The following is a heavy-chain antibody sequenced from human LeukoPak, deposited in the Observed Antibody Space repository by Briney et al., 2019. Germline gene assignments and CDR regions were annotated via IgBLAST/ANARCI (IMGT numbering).Heavy chain of an antibody. J-gene: IGHJ6*02. D-gene: IGHD5-18*01. Sequence: GGSLRLSCAASGFTFSSYWMSWVRQAPGKGLEWVANIKRDGSERYYVDSVKGRFTISRDNAKNSLYLQMNSLRAEDTAVYYCARGPCTARLDYYYGMDVWGQGTTVTVSS. CDR2: IKRDGSER. CDR1: GFTFSSYW. CDR3: ARGPCTARLDYYYGMDV. V-gene: IGHV3-7*01.